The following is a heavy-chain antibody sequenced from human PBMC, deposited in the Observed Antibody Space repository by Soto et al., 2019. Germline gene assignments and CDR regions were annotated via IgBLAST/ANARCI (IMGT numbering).Heavy chain of an antibody. Sequence: PPETLSLTCNVSGASIYTYYWNWIRQSPGKGLEWIGYISDGGSTNYNPSLESRVTISLDTSKKQVSLKLSSVTAADTAVYYCARGNYYYGMDVWCQGHTVT. CDR3: ARGNYYYGMDV. J-gene: IGHJ6*02. CDR2: ISDGGST. CDR1: GASIYTYY. V-gene: IGHV4-59*12.